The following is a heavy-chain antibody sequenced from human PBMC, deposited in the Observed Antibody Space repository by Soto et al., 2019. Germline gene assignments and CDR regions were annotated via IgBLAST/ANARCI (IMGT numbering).Heavy chain of an antibody. CDR1: GGSFSGYY. Sequence: SETLSLTCAVYGGSFSGYYWSWIRQPPGKGLEWIGEINHSGSTNYNPSLKSRVTISVDTSKNQFSLKLSSVTAADTAVYYCARADRKLDAFDIWDQGTMVTVSS. CDR3: ARADRKLDAFDI. V-gene: IGHV4-34*01. D-gene: IGHD1-7*01. J-gene: IGHJ3*02. CDR2: INHSGST.